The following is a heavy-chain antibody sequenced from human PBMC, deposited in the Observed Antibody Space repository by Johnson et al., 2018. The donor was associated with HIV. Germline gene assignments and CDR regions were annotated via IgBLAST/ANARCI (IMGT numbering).Heavy chain of an antibody. V-gene: IGHV3-13*01. CDR2: IGTAGDT. D-gene: IGHD6-13*01. CDR3: SRDPWVWAFDI. CDR1: GFTLSSYD. J-gene: IGHJ3*02. Sequence: VQLVESGGGLVQPGGSQRLSCAASGFTLSSYDVHWVRQGTGKGLEWVSAIGTAGDTYYPGSVKGRFTISRENAKNSLYLQVNSLRAGDTAVYYCSRDPWVWAFDIWGQGTMVTVSS.